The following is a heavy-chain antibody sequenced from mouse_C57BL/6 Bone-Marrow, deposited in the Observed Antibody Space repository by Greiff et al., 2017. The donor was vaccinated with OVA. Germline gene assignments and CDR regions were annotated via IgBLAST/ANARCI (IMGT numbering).Heavy chain of an antibody. Sequence: QVQLQQPGAELVRPGSSVKLSCKASGYTFTSYWMDWVKQRPGQGLEWIGNIYPSDSETHYNQKFKDKATLTVDKSSSTAYMQLSSLTSEDSAVYYCARWTTVVEWYFDVWGTGTTVTVSS. CDR3: ARWTTVVEWYFDV. CDR2: IYPSDSET. V-gene: IGHV1-61*01. CDR1: GYTFTSYW. J-gene: IGHJ1*03. D-gene: IGHD1-1*01.